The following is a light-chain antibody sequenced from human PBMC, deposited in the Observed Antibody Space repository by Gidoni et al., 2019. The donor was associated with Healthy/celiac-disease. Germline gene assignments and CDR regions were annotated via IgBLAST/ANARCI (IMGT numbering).Light chain of an antibody. CDR3: QQYNNWPPVT. CDR1: QSVSSN. Sequence: EIVMTQSPATLSVSPGERATLACRASQSVSSNLACYQQKPGQAPRLLIYGASTRATGIPAMFSGSGSGTEFTLTISSLQSEDFAVYYCQQYNNWPPVTFGGGTKVEIK. J-gene: IGKJ4*01. V-gene: IGKV3-15*01. CDR2: GAS.